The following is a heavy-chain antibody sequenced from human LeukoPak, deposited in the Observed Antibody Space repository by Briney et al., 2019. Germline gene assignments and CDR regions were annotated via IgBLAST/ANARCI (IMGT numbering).Heavy chain of an antibody. CDR1: GFTVSSNY. D-gene: IGHD5-24*01. J-gene: IGHJ4*02. Sequence: GGSLRLYCAASGFTVSSNYMMWVRQAPGKGLKWVSVIYSGGSTYYADSVKGRFTISRDNSKNTLYLQMNSLRAEDTAVYYCAKRMATKYYFDYWGQGTLVTVSS. CDR3: AKRMATKYYFDY. CDR2: IYSGGST. V-gene: IGHV3-53*01.